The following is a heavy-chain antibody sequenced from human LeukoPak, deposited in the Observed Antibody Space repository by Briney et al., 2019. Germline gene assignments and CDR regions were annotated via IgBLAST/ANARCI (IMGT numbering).Heavy chain of an antibody. CDR2: INWNGGTT. D-gene: IGHD6-13*01. CDR3: ARGVAAAGANYVFDY. V-gene: IGHV3-20*04. J-gene: IGHJ4*02. Sequence: GGSLRLSCAASGFTFSSYAMSWVRQAPGKGLELVSVINWNGGTTGYADSVKGRFTISRDNAKNSVYLQMNSLKTEDTALYYCARGVAAAGANYVFDYWGQGILVTVSS. CDR1: GFTFSSYA.